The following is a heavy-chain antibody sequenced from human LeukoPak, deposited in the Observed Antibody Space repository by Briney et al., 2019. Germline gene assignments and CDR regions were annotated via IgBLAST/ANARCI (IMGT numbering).Heavy chain of an antibody. CDR1: GGSISSGGYY. CDR2: IYTSGST. D-gene: IGHD6-6*01. V-gene: IGHV4-61*02. J-gene: IGHJ3*02. Sequence: SETLSLTCTVSGGSISSGGYYWSWIRQPAGKGLEWIGRIYTSGSTNYNPSLKSRVTISVDTSKNQFSLKLSSVTAADTAVYYCARVWIHTKAARRGPNDAFDIWGQGTMVTVSS. CDR3: ARVWIHTKAARRGPNDAFDI.